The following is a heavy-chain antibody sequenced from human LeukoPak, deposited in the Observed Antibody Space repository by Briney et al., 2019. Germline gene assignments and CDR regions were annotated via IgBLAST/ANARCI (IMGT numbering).Heavy chain of an antibody. CDR3: ARLPQYNWNYDY. Sequence: SETLSLTCTVSGGSISSSGYYWGWIRQPPGKGLEWIGSIYYSGSTYYNPSLKSRVTISVDTSENQFSLKLSSVTAADTAVYYCARLPQYNWNYDYWGQGTLVTVSS. J-gene: IGHJ4*02. D-gene: IGHD1-7*01. V-gene: IGHV4-39*01. CDR1: GGSISSSGYY. CDR2: IYYSGST.